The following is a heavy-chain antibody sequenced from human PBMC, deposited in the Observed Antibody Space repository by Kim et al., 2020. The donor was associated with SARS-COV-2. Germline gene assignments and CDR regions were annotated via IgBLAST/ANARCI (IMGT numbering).Heavy chain of an antibody. D-gene: IGHD3-22*01. V-gene: IGHV1-2*06. CDR2: INPNSGGT. CDR3: ARSQYYYDSSVDY. Sequence: ASVKVSCKASGYTFTGYYMHWVRQAPGQGLEWMGRINPNSGGTNYAQKFQGRVTMTRDTSISTAYMELSRLRSDDTAVYYCARSQYYYDSSVDYWGQGTLVTVSS. J-gene: IGHJ4*02. CDR1: GYTFTGYY.